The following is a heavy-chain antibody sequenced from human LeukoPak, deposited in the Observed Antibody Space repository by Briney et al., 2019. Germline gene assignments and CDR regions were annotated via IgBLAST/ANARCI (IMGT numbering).Heavy chain of an antibody. D-gene: IGHD5-12*01. CDR1: GYTFINYD. Sequence: GSVKVSCKASGYTFINYDINWVRQAPGQGLEWLGWTHPNSGNTGYAQNFQGRVSMTRDTSISTAYMELSNLGSEDTAVYYCAKNLARTGDFDDWGQGTLVTVSS. V-gene: IGHV1-8*01. CDR3: AKNLARTGDFDD. CDR2: THPNSGNT. J-gene: IGHJ4*02.